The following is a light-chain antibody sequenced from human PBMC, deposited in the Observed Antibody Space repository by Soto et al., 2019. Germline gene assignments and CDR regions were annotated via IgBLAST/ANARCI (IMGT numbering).Light chain of an antibody. V-gene: IGKV3-15*01. Sequence: EIVMPQSPAALSVSPGARATLSCRASQSVSSDLAWYQQKPGQAPRLLIYGASSRATGIPARFSGSGSGTEFTLTISSLQSEDFAVYYCQHYNNWPPEYTFGQGTKLEIK. CDR2: GAS. J-gene: IGKJ2*01. CDR1: QSVSSD. CDR3: QHYNNWPPEYT.